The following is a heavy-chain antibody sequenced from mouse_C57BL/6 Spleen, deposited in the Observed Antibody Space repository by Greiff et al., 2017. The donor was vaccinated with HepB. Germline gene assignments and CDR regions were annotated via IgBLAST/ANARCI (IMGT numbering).Heavy chain of an antibody. V-gene: IGHV1-59*01. CDR2: IDPSDSYT. CDR1: GYTFTSYW. D-gene: IGHD2-4*01. CDR3: ARSYYDSIDY. J-gene: IGHJ2*01. Sequence: QVQLQQPGAELVRPGTSVKLSCKASGYTFTSYWMHWVKQRPGQGLEWIGVIDPSDSYTNYNQKFKGKATLTVDTSSSTAYMQLSSLTSEDSAVYYCARSYYDSIDYWGKGTTLTVSS.